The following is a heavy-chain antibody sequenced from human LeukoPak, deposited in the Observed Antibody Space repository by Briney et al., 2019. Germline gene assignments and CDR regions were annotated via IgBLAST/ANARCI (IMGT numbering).Heavy chain of an antibody. V-gene: IGHV4-38-2*02. CDR1: GYSISSGYY. Sequence: SETLSLTCTVSGYSISSGYYWGWIRQPPGKGLEWIGSIYHSGSTYYNPSLKSRVTISVDTSKNQFSLKLSSVTAADTAVYYCARQYGSGSYDAFDIWGQGTMVTVSS. J-gene: IGHJ3*02. CDR2: IYHSGST. D-gene: IGHD3-10*01. CDR3: ARQYGSGSYDAFDI.